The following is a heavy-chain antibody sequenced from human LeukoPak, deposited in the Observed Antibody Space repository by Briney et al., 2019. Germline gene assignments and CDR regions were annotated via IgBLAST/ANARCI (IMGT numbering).Heavy chain of an antibody. Sequence: VASVKVSCKASGGTFSSYAISWVRQAPGQGLEWMGGIIPIFGTANYAQKFQGRVTITADESTSTAYMELSSLRSEDTAVYYCAREDSAVEAVGNSNDAFDIWGQGTMVTVSS. D-gene: IGHD2-21*01. J-gene: IGHJ3*02. CDR1: GGTFSSYA. CDR3: AREDSAVEAVGNSNDAFDI. V-gene: IGHV1-69*13. CDR2: IIPIFGTA.